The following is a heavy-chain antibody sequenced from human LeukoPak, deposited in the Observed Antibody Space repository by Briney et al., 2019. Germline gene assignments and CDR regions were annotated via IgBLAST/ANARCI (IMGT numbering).Heavy chain of an antibody. CDR2: INPNSGGT. CDR1: GYTFTGYY. J-gene: IGHJ4*02. Sequence: PGASVKVSCKASGYTFTGYYMHWVRQAPGQELEWMGWINPNSGGTNYAQKFQGRVTMTRDTSISTAYMELSRLRSDDTAVYYCARPLRGYSGYEADYWGQGTLVTVSS. D-gene: IGHD5-12*01. V-gene: IGHV1-2*02. CDR3: ARPLRGYSGYEADY.